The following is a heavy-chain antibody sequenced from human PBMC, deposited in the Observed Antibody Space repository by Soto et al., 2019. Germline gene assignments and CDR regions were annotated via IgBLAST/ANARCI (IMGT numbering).Heavy chain of an antibody. CDR2: IYYSGST. J-gene: IGHJ5*02. V-gene: IGHV4-59*08. Sequence: SETLSLTCTVSGGSISSYYWSWIRQPPGKGLEWIGYIYYSGSTNYNPSLKSRVTISVDTSKNQFSLKLSSVTAADTAVYYCARRRSSYSDWFDPWGQGTLVPVSS. CDR1: GGSISSYY. D-gene: IGHD3-3*01. CDR3: ARRRSSYSDWFDP.